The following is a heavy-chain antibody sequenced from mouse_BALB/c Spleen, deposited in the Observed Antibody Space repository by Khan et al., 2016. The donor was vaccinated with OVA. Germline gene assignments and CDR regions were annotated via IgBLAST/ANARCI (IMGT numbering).Heavy chain of an antibody. CDR3: ARSSYDGRSLEGVDY. D-gene: IGHD2-12*01. V-gene: IGHV1S41*01. CDR1: GYTFTSYW. CDR2: IAPGSASD. Sequence: DLVKPGASVKLSCKASGYTFTSYWINWIKQRPGQGLEWIGQIAPGSASDYYNEMFKGKATLTVDTSSNTGYIQLSSLSSEDSAVSSGARSSYDGRSLEGVDYWGQGTSGTVSS. J-gene: IGHJ4*01.